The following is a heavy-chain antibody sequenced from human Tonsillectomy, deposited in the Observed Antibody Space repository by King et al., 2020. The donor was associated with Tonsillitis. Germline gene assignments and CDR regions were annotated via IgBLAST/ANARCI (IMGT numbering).Heavy chain of an antibody. J-gene: IGHJ6*03. CDR1: GGSISSYY. V-gene: IGHV4-59*01. Sequence: QLQESGPGLVKPSETLSLTCTVSGGSISSYYWSWIRQPPGKGLEWIGYIYYSGSTYYNPSLKSRVTILLDTSKNQFSLKLSSVTAADTAVYYCARRNIVVVEAARLRDYYYMDVWGKGTTVTVSS. CDR2: IYYSGST. CDR3: ARRNIVVVEAARLRDYYYMDV. D-gene: IGHD2-15*01.